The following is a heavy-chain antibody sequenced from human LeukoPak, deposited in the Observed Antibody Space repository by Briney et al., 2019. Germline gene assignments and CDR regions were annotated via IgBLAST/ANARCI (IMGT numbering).Heavy chain of an antibody. CDR1: GFTFSSYE. CDR3: ARVSPNTVTTLQYFDY. CDR2: ISSSGSTI. V-gene: IGHV3-48*03. J-gene: IGHJ4*02. Sequence: GGSLRLSCAASGFTFSSYEMNWVRQAPGKGLEWVSYISSSGSTIYYADSVKGRFTISRDNAKNSLYLQMNSLRAEDTAVYYCARVSPNTVTTLQYFDYWGQGTLVAVSS. D-gene: IGHD4-17*01.